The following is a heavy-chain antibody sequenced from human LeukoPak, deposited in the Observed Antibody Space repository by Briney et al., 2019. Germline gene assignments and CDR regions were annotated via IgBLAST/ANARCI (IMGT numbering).Heavy chain of an antibody. CDR3: ARNDKMATTHFDY. J-gene: IGHJ4*02. CDR1: GDSISSGTYY. D-gene: IGHD5-24*01. CDR2: IYYTEST. V-gene: IGHV4-39*06. Sequence: SETLSLTCAVSGDSISSGTYYWGWIRQSPGKGLEWIGTIYYTESTYYNPSLKSRVTISVDTSRNQFTLRLSSVTAADTAVYYCARNDKMATTHFDYWGQGTLVTVSS.